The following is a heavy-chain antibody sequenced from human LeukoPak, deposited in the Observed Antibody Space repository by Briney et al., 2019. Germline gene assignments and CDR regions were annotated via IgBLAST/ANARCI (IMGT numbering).Heavy chain of an antibody. CDR2: IYYSGST. J-gene: IGHJ3*02. Sequence: SETLSLTCTVSGGSINNSISYWGWIRQPPGKGLEWIGSIYYSGSTYYNPSLKSRGTISVDTSKNQFSLKLNSVTAADTAVYYCAREVGVVTKAFDIWGQGTMVTVSS. CDR3: AREVGVVTKAFDI. D-gene: IGHD2-21*02. V-gene: IGHV4-39*07. CDR1: GGSINNSISY.